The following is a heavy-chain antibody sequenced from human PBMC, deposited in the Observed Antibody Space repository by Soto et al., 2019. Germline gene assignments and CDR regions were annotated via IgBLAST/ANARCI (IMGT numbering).Heavy chain of an antibody. CDR3: AQRHPGSCSSTSCYSFPDDYYGMDV. D-gene: IGHD2-2*01. CDR1: GYTFTGYY. J-gene: IGHJ6*02. CDR2: INPNSGGT. Sequence: ASVKVSCKASGYTFTGYYMHWVRQAPGQGLEWMGWINPNSGGTNYAQKFQGWVTMTRDTSISTAYMELSSLRSEDTAVYYCAQRHPGSCSSTSCYSFPDDYYGMDVWGQGTTVTVSS. V-gene: IGHV1-2*04.